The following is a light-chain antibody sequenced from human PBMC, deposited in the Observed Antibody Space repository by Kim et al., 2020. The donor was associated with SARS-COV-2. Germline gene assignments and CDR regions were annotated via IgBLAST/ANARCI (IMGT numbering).Light chain of an antibody. CDR1: QTVLYNSNNKNY. Sequence: RATLNGKSSQTVLYNSNNKNYLAWYQQKPGQAPKLLIYWASIREAGVSDRFSGSGSETDFTLTISSLQAEDVAVYYCQQYYSTPPSFGQGTKLAI. V-gene: IGKV4-1*01. CDR3: QQYYSTPPS. J-gene: IGKJ2*03. CDR2: WAS.